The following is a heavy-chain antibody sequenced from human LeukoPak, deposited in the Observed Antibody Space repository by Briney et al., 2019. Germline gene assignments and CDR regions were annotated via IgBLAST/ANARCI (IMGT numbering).Heavy chain of an antibody. Sequence: PGGSLRLSCAAPEFSVGSNYMTWVRQAPGKGLEWVSLIYSGGSTYYADSVKGRFTISRDNSKNTLYLQMNSLRAEDTAVYYCARQYNWNDLDYWGQGTLVTVSS. CDR2: IYSGGST. V-gene: IGHV3-66*04. CDR3: ARQYNWNDLDY. D-gene: IGHD1-1*01. J-gene: IGHJ4*02. CDR1: EFSVGSNY.